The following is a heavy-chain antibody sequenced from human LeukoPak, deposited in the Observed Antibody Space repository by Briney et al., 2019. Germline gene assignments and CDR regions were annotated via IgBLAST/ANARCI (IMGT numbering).Heavy chain of an antibody. V-gene: IGHV1-2*02. Sequence: ASVKVSCKASGYTFTGYYMHWVRQAPGQGLEWMGWINPNSGVTNYAEKFQGRVTMTRDTSISTAYMELRRLRSDDTAVYYCARGTEWLLANDYWGQGTLVTVSS. CDR2: INPNSGVT. CDR3: ARGTEWLLANDY. J-gene: IGHJ4*02. CDR1: GYTFTGYY. D-gene: IGHD3-3*01.